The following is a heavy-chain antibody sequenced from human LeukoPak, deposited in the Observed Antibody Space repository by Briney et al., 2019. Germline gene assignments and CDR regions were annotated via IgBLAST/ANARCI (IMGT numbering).Heavy chain of an antibody. J-gene: IGHJ4*02. V-gene: IGHV3-48*03. CDR2: ISSSGRTI. Sequence: GRSLRLSCAASGFTFSSYEMNWVRQAPGKGLECVSYISSSGRTIYYADSVKGRFTISRDNAKNSLYLQMNSLRAEATAVYYCAREKYSSSPFRYWGQGTLVTVSS. CDR3: AREKYSSSPFRY. D-gene: IGHD6-13*01. CDR1: GFTFSSYE.